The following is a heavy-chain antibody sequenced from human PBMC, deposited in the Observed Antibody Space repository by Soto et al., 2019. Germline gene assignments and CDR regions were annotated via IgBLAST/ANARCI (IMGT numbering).Heavy chain of an antibody. Sequence: QVQLVQSGAEVKKPGASVKVSCKASGYTFTSYYMHWVRQAPVQGLEWMGIINPSGGSTSYAQKFQVRVTMTRDTSTSTVYMELSSLRSDDTAVYYCAIGEVVTSIGDAFDIWGQGTMVTVSS. D-gene: IGHD2-21*02. CDR2: INPSGGST. J-gene: IGHJ3*02. CDR3: AIGEVVTSIGDAFDI. V-gene: IGHV1-46*01. CDR1: GYTFTSYY.